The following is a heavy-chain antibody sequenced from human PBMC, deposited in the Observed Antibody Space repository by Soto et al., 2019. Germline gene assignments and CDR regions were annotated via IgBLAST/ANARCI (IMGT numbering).Heavy chain of an antibody. D-gene: IGHD6-13*01. J-gene: IGHJ6*02. CDR2: IYPGDSET. Sequence: GESLKISCKGSGYSFSTYWIGWVRQMPGKGLEWIGVIYPGDSETRYSPSFQGQVTISADKPISTAYLQWSSLKASDTAMYYCARSNLYSSSWYYYYYGMDVWGQGTTVTVSS. CDR1: GYSFSTYW. V-gene: IGHV5-51*01. CDR3: ARSNLYSSSWYYYYYGMDV.